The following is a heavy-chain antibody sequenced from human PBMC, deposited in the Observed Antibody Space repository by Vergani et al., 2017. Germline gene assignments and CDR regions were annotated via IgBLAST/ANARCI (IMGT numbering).Heavy chain of an antibody. J-gene: IGHJ4*02. CDR2: ISGSGGST. CDR1: GFTFSSYA. D-gene: IGHD6-6*01. CDR3: AKDEFRRDY. V-gene: IGHV3-23*01. Sequence: EVQLLASGGGLVQPGGSLRLSCAASGFTFSSYALGWVRQAPGKVLAWVSAISGSGGSTYYADSVKGRFTISRDNSKNTLYLQMNSLRTEDTAVYYCAKDEFRRDYWSQGTLVTVSS.